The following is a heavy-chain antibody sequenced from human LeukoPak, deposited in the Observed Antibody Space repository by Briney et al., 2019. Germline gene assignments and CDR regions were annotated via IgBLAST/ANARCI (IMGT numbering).Heavy chain of an antibody. Sequence: GGSLRLSCAASGFTFDDYGMSWVRQAPGKGLEWVSGINWNGGSTGYADSVKGRFTISRDNAKNSLFLQMNSLRAEDTAVYYCARDGVPAANDYWGQGTLVTVSS. CDR1: GFTFDDYG. CDR2: INWNGGST. J-gene: IGHJ4*02. CDR3: ARDGVPAANDY. V-gene: IGHV3-20*04. D-gene: IGHD6-13*01.